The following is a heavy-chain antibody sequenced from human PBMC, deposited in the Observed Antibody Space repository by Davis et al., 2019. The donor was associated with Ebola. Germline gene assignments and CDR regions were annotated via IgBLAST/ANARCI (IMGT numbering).Heavy chain of an antibody. V-gene: IGHV3-21*01. Sequence: PGGSLRLSCAASGFSFSDYSMNWVRQAPGKGLEWVSSISTSTFYLYYADSVKGRFTISRDNAKNSLYLQMNSLRAEDTAVYYCTRWGDGGSYLDAFDIWGQGTMATVSS. CDR2: ISTSTFYL. CDR1: GFSFSDYS. CDR3: TRWGDGGSYLDAFDI. D-gene: IGHD1-26*01. J-gene: IGHJ3*02.